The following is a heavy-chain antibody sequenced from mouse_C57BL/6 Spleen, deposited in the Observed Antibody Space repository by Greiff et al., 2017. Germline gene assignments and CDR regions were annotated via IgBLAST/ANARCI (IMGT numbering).Heavy chain of an antibody. D-gene: IGHD4-1*01. J-gene: IGHJ1*03. CDR3: TRDPNWVYWYFDV. Sequence: EVQLQQSGTVLARPGASVKMSCKTSGYTFTSYWMHWVKQRPGQGLEWIGAIYPGNSDTSYNQKFKGKAKLTAVTSASTAYMELSSLTNEDSAVYYCTRDPNWVYWYFDVWGTGTTVTVSS. CDR2: IYPGNSDT. CDR1: GYTFTSYW. V-gene: IGHV1-5*01.